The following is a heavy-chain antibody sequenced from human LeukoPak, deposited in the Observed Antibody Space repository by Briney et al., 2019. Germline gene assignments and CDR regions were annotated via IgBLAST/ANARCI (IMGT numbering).Heavy chain of an antibody. CDR2: INSDGSAT. J-gene: IGHJ6*02. Sequence: PGGSLRLSCAASGFTFSSYWMSWVRQAPGKGLMWVSQINSDGSATSCADPVKGRCTISRDNAKNMLYLEMNSLRVEDTAVYFRTRDHGLDVWGQGTTVTVSS. V-gene: IGHV3-74*01. CDR1: GFTFSSYW. CDR3: TRDHGLDV.